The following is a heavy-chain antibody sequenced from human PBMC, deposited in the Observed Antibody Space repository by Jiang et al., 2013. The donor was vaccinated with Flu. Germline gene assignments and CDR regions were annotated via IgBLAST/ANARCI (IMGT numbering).Heavy chain of an antibody. CDR2: ISGSGGST. D-gene: IGHD2-2*01. V-gene: IGHV3-23*01. CDR3: AKDLGYCSSTSCPPNFDY. Sequence: VQLLESGGGLVQPGGSLRLSCAASGFTFSSYAMSWVRQAPGKGLEWVSAISGSGGSTYYADSVKGRFTISRDNSKNTLYLQMNSLRAEDTAVYYCAKDLGYCSSTSCPPNFDYWGQGTLVTVSS. CDR1: GFTFSSYA. J-gene: IGHJ4*02.